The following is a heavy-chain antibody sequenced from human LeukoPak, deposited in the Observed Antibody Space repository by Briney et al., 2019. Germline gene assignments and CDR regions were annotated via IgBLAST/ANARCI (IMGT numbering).Heavy chain of an antibody. J-gene: IGHJ4*02. D-gene: IGHD1-7*01. CDR1: GFSFSTYW. CDR3: AKDFIYNCNYEGAVEY. CDR2: INSDGTTT. V-gene: IGHV3-74*01. Sequence: GGSLRLSCAASGFSFSTYWMHWVRQAPGKGLVWVSRINSDGTTTNYADSVKGRFTISRDNSRNTLYLQMNSLRAEDTAVYYCAKDFIYNCNYEGAVEYWGQGALVTVSS.